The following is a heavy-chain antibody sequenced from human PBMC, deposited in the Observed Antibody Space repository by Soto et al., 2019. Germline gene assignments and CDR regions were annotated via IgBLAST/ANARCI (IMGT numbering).Heavy chain of an antibody. CDR3: ARDTFGGVIRYYFDY. J-gene: IGHJ4*02. V-gene: IGHV3-53*05. CDR1: GFTVSSNY. D-gene: IGHD3-16*02. CDR2: IYSGGST. Sequence: LRLSCAASGFTVSSNYMSWVRQAPGKGLEWVSVIYSGGSTYYADSVKGRFTISRDNSKNTLYLQMNSLRAEDTAVYYCARDTFGGVIRYYFDYWGQGTLVTVSS.